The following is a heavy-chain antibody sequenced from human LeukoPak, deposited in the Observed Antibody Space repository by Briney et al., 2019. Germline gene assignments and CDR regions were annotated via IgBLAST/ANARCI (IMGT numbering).Heavy chain of an antibody. CDR2: ISPAGDST. J-gene: IGHJ4*02. D-gene: IGHD2-2*01. V-gene: IGHV3-23*01. CDR1: GFTFSDYS. CDR3: ARRLVTAGITDFFDC. Sequence: GGSLRLSCAASGFTFSDYSVSWVRQAPGAGLEWVSAISPAGDSTTDADSVKGRFTISRDNSKSTLYLQMNGLTAEDTALYYCARRLVTAGITDFFDCWGQGTLVSVSS.